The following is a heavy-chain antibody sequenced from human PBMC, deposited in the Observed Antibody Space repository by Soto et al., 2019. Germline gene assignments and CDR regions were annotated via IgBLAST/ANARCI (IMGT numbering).Heavy chain of an antibody. V-gene: IGHV3-48*02. CDR2: ISSSSSTI. D-gene: IGHD1-20*01. CDR1: GFTFSSYS. Sequence: EVQLVESGGGLVQPGGSLRLSCAASGFTFSSYSMNWVRQAPGKGLEWVSYISSSSSTIYYADSVKGRFTISRDNAKNSLYLQMNSLRDEDTAVYYCARVREPGDNWKGLYYYGVDVWGQGTTVTVSS. J-gene: IGHJ6*02. CDR3: ARVREPGDNWKGLYYYGVDV.